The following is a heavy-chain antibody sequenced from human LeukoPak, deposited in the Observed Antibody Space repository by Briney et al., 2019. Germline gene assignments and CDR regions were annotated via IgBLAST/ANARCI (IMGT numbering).Heavy chain of an antibody. CDR1: GYSISSDYY. CDR3: ARGVGLTQGGAFDF. D-gene: IGHD3-16*01. CDR2: IYHSGST. Sequence: SETLSLTCTVSGYSISSDYYWCWLRPPPRKGLELLGSIYHSGSTYYNPSLKSRVTISVDTSKNQFSLKLSSVTAADTAVYYCARGVGLTQGGAFDFWGQGTLVTVSS. J-gene: IGHJ4*02. V-gene: IGHV4-38-2*02.